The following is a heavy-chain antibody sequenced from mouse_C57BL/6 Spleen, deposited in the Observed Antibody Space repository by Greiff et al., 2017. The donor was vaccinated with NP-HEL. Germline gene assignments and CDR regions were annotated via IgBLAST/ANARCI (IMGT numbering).Heavy chain of an antibody. CDR1: GFTFSSYG. CDR2: ISSGGSYT. J-gene: IGHJ1*03. Sequence: EVQLVESGGDLVKPGGSLKLSCAASGFTFSSYGMSWVRQTPDKRLEWVATISSGGSYTYYPDSVKGRFTISRDNAKNTLYLQMSSLKSEDTAMYYCARREDFDVWGTGTTVTVSS. CDR3: ARREDFDV. V-gene: IGHV5-6*01.